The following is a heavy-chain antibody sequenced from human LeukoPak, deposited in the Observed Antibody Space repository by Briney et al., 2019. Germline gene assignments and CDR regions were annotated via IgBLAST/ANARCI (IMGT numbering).Heavy chain of an antibody. CDR1: GGSFSGYY. V-gene: IGHV4-34*01. J-gene: IGHJ3*02. CDR3: AREAAGFPSGWYTGDAFDI. D-gene: IGHD6-19*01. CDR2: INHSGST. Sequence: PSETLSLTCAVYGGSFSGYYWSWIRQPPGKGLEWIGEINHSGSTNYNPSLKSRVTISVDTSKNQFSLKLSSVTAADTAVYYCAREAAGFPSGWYTGDAFDIWGQGTMVTVSS.